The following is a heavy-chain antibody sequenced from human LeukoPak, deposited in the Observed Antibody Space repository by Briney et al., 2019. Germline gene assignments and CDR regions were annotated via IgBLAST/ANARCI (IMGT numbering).Heavy chain of an antibody. CDR1: GGTFTSQA. D-gene: IGHD3-22*01. CDR3: AGFFYDNSHDAFDL. J-gene: IGHJ3*01. Sequence: SVKVSYKASGGTFTSQAITWVRQAPGQGLEWIAVVIPIYGSASYAQKFQGRVTITSDESTRTVYMELSSLRSEDTAVYYCAGFFYDNSHDAFDLWGQGTMFTVSS. CDR2: VIPIYGSA. V-gene: IGHV1-69*13.